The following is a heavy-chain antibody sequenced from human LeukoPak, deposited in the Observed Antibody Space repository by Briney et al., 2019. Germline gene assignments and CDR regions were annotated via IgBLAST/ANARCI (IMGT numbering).Heavy chain of an antibody. CDR1: GYTFTSYG. CDR2: ISAYNGNT. Sequence: ASVKVSCKASGYTFTSYGISWVRQAPGQGLEWMGWISAYNGNTNYAQKLQGRVTVTTDTSTSTAYMELRSLRSDDTAVYYCARGNDPRFDYYYYGMDVWGQGTTVTVSS. J-gene: IGHJ6*02. D-gene: IGHD3-10*01. V-gene: IGHV1-18*01. CDR3: ARGNDPRFDYYYYGMDV.